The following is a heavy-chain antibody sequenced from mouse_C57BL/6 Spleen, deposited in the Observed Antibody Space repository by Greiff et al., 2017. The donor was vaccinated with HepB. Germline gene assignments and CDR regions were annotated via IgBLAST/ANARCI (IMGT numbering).Heavy chain of an antibody. D-gene: IGHD2-5*01. CDR3: AISNYDLYWYFDV. CDR2: ISDGGSYT. CDR1: GFTFSSYA. Sequence: EVKVVESGGGLVKPGGSLKLSCAASGFTFSSYAMSWVRQTPEKRLEWVATISDGGSYTYYPDNVKGRFTISRDNAKNNLYLQMSHLKSEDTAMYYCAISNYDLYWYFDVWGTGTTVTVSS. V-gene: IGHV5-4*03. J-gene: IGHJ1*03.